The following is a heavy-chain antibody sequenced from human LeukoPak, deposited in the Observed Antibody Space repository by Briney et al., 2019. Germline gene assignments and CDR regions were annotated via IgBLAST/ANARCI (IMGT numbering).Heavy chain of an antibody. V-gene: IGHV1-18*01. CDR3: ARGSLSGGAVTFDY. CDR1: GYTFTSYD. D-gene: IGHD4-23*01. Sequence: RASVKVSCKASGYTFTSYDINWVRQAPGQGLEWMGWISAYNGNTNYAQKLQGRVTMTTDTSTSTAYMELRSLRSDDTAVYYCARGSLSGGAVTFDYWGQGTLVTVSS. CDR2: ISAYNGNT. J-gene: IGHJ4*02.